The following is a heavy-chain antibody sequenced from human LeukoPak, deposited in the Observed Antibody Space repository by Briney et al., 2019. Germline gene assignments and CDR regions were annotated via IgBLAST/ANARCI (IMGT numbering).Heavy chain of an antibody. V-gene: IGHV1-18*01. Sequence: ASVKVSCKASGYTFTGYGISWVRQAPGQGLEWMGWISVYNGNTNYAQKFQGRVTMTTDTSTSTAYMELRSLRSDDTAMYYCARNAVTIIRGALDPWGQGTLVTVSS. J-gene: IGHJ5*02. D-gene: IGHD3-10*01. CDR2: ISVYNGNT. CDR3: ARNAVTIIRGALDP. CDR1: GYTFTGYG.